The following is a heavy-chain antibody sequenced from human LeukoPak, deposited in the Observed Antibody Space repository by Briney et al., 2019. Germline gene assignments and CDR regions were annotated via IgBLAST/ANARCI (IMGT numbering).Heavy chain of an antibody. J-gene: IGHJ2*01. Sequence: PGGSLRLSCAASEFTFSDYYMSWIRQAPGKGLEWVSYISSSGSTIYYADSVKGRFTISRDNAKNSLYLQMNSLRAEDTAVYYCARDELRYFDWSTGYFDLWGRGTPVTVSS. D-gene: IGHD3-9*01. V-gene: IGHV3-11*01. CDR2: ISSSGSTI. CDR3: ARDELRYFDWSTGYFDL. CDR1: EFTFSDYY.